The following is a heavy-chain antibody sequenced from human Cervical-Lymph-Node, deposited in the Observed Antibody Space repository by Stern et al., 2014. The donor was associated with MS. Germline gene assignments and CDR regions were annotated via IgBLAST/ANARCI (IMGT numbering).Heavy chain of an antibody. J-gene: IGHJ4*02. Sequence: QVQLQESGPGLVKPSETLSLTCTVSGYSISSGYYWGWIRQPPGKGLEWIGSIYHSGSTYYNPSLKSRVTISEETSKNQFSLKLSSVTAADTAVYYCARDVGALYYFDYWGQGTLVTVSS. CDR1: GYSISSGYY. V-gene: IGHV4-38-2*02. CDR2: IYHSGST. D-gene: IGHD1-26*01. CDR3: ARDVGALYYFDY.